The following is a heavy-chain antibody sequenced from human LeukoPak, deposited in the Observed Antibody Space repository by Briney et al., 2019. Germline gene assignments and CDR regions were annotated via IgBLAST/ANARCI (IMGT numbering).Heavy chain of an antibody. CDR2: ISSSGSTI. CDR1: GFTFSSYE. CDR3: ARDRADSSGYYYGTPDAFDI. Sequence: GGSLRLSCAASGFTFSSYEMNWVRQAPGKGLEWVSYISSSGSTIYYADSVKGRFTISRDNAKNSLYLQMNSLRAEDTAVYYCARDRADSSGYYYGTPDAFDIWGQGTMVTVSS. J-gene: IGHJ3*02. D-gene: IGHD3-22*01. V-gene: IGHV3-48*03.